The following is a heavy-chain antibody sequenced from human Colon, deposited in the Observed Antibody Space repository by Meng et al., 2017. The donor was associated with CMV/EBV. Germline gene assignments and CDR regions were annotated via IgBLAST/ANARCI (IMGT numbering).Heavy chain of an antibody. Sequence: SETLSLTCTVSGGSISTSSYFWGWIRQPPGKGPEWIATIDYSGSTDYNPSLQRRVTMSVDTSKNQFSLNVTSVTAADTAVYYCMNRAYSQGQDFWGQGMLVTVSS. CDR1: GGSISTSSYF. J-gene: IGHJ4*02. CDR3: MNRAYSQGQDF. D-gene: IGHD5-12*01. V-gene: IGHV4-39*07. CDR2: IDYSGST.